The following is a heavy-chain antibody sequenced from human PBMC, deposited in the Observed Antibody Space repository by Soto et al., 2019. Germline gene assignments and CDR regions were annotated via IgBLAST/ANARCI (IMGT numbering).Heavy chain of an antibody. D-gene: IGHD3-22*01. CDR3: AKELPMYYYDSSGFSDYYYDMDV. CDR2: ISGGGGSK. V-gene: IGHV3-23*01. CDR1: GFTFSSCA. Sequence: GGSLRLSCAASGFTFSSCAMSWVRQAPGKGLEWVSAISGGGGSKYYADSVKGRFTISRDNSKNTVYLQMNSLRAEDTAVFYCAKELPMYYYDSSGFSDYYYDMDVWGQGTT. J-gene: IGHJ6*02.